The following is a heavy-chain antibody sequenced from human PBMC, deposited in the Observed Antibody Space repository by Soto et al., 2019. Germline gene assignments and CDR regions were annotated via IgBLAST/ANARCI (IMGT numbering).Heavy chain of an antibody. V-gene: IGHV1-69*06. CDR2: IMPVFGTV. CDR1: GGTFGNYA. J-gene: IGHJ6*02. D-gene: IGHD2-2*01. Sequence: QVQLVQSGAEVKKPGSSVKVSCKASGGTFGNYAVSWVRQAPGQGLEWMGKIMPVFGTVNYAQKFQGRVTITVDKFTNTAYLELSSLRSGDTAVYYCARVSVPVIYGEDVWVQGTTVSVSS. CDR3: ARVSVPVIYGEDV.